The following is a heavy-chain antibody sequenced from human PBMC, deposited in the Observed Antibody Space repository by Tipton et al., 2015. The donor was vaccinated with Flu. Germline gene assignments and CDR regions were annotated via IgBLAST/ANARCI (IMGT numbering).Heavy chain of an antibody. CDR3: ARQHDYVWGSYRRDGY. CDR2: IYHSGST. V-gene: IGHV4-38-2*01. D-gene: IGHD3-16*02. Sequence: TLSLTCAVSGYSISSGYFWGWIRQPPGKGLEWIGSIYHSGSTYYNPSLKSRVTISVDTSKNQFSLKLSSVTAADTAVYYCARQHDYVWGSYRRDGYWGQGTLVTVSS. CDR1: GYSISSGYF. J-gene: IGHJ4*02.